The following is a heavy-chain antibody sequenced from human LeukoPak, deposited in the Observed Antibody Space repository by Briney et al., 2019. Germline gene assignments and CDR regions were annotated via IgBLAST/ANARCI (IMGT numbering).Heavy chain of an antibody. CDR1: GFSSYG. D-gene: IGHD6-13*01. J-gene: IGHJ4*02. V-gene: IGHV3-33*01. CDR2: IWYDESNK. CDR3: ARVGYSSSPGPYFDY. Sequence: GVSLRLSCAASGFSSYGMHWVRQAPGKGLEWVAVIWYDESNKYYADSVKGRFTISRDNSRNTLYLQMNSLRAEDTALYYCARVGYSSSPGPYFDYWGQGTLVTVSS.